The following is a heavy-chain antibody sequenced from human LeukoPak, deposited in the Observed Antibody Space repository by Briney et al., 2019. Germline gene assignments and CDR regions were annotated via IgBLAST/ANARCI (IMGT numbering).Heavy chain of an antibody. CDR2: ISGGGEST. Sequence: GGSLRLSCAASGFTVSSNYMSWVRQAPGKGLEWVSSISGGGESTYYADSVKGRFTVSRDNSKNTLYLQINSLRGEDTAVYYCAKGKYSSGGVPDYWGQGTLVTVSS. CDR1: GFTVSSNY. CDR3: AKGKYSSGGVPDY. D-gene: IGHD6-19*01. J-gene: IGHJ4*02. V-gene: IGHV3-23*01.